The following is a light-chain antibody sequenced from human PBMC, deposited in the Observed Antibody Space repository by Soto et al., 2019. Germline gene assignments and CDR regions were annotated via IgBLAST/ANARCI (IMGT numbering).Light chain of an antibody. CDR1: ETVATN. V-gene: IGKV3-15*01. J-gene: IGKJ1*01. Sequence: VMTQSPATLSVSPGERATLSCWASETVATNLAWYQQKPGQAPRLLISGASTRAPGIPARFSGSGSGTEFTLTISSLQSEDFTVYSCLQYHNLWAFGQGTKVDIK. CDR2: GAS. CDR3: LQYHNLWA.